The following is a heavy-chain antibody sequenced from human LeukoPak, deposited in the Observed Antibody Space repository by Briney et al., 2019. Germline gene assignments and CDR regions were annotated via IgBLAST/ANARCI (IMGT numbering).Heavy chain of an antibody. Sequence: GGTLRLSCAASKFTFSNYGMSWVRQAPGKGLEWVSLISASGGLTYYADSVKGRFTISRDNSKNTLYLQMNSLRAEDTAVYYCAKVGPGEGTFYYFDYWGQGTLVTVSS. CDR2: ISASGGLT. CDR1: KFTFSNYG. CDR3: AKVGPGEGTFYYFDY. V-gene: IGHV3-23*01. J-gene: IGHJ4*02. D-gene: IGHD7-27*01.